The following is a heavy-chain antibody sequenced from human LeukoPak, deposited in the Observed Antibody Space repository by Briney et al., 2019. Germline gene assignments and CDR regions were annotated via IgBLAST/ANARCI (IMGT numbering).Heavy chain of an antibody. CDR3: ARVRDSSGYWDAFDI. V-gene: IGHV3-23*01. CDR2: ISGSGGST. CDR1: GFTFSSYA. Sequence: SGGSLRLSCAASGFTFSSYAMSWVRQAPGKGLEWVSAISGSGGSTYYADSVKGRFTISRDNSKNTLYLQMNSLRAEDTAVYYCARVRDSSGYWDAFDIWGQGTMVTVSS. J-gene: IGHJ3*02. D-gene: IGHD3-22*01.